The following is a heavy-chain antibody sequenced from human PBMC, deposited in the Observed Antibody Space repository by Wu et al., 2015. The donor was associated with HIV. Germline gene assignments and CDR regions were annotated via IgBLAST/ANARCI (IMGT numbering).Heavy chain of an antibody. CDR1: GYTFTSNY. V-gene: IGHV1-2*02. D-gene: IGHD6-19*01. CDR3: ARDPQEVSGWYTH. J-gene: IGHJ4*02. CDR2: INPGSGDT. Sequence: QVQLVQSGGEVKKPGASVKVSCKASGYTFTSNYIHWVRQAPGQGLEWMGWINPGSGDTSYSQKLQNRVTMTRDTSISTAYMELNRPRFDDTAVYYCARDPQEVSGWYTHWGQGTLVTVSS.